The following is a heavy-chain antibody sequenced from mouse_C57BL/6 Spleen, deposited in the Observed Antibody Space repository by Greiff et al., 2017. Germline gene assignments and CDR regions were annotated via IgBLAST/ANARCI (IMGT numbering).Heavy chain of an antibody. CDR2: FYPGSGSI. D-gene: IGHD2-3*01. Sequence: VQLQQSGAELVKPGASVKLSCKASGYTFTEYTIHWVKQRSGQGLELIGWFYPGSGSIKDNEKFKDKATLTADKSSCTVYMELSILTSEDAAVYFCARHEDGGYSWYFDVWGTGTTVTVSS. CDR3: ARHEDGGYSWYFDV. CDR1: GYTFTEYT. V-gene: IGHV1-62-2*01. J-gene: IGHJ1*03.